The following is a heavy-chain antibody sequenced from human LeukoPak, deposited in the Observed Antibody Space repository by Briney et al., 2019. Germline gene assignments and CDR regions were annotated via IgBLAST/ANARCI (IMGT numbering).Heavy chain of an antibody. CDR2: IKQDGSEK. V-gene: IGHV3-7*01. Sequence: GGSLRLSCAASGFTFSSYWMSWVRQAPGKGLEWVANIKQDGSEKYYVDSVKGRFTISRDNAKNSLYLQMNSLRAEDTAVYYCAKTVSAVTTHFDYWGQGTLVTVSS. J-gene: IGHJ4*02. D-gene: IGHD4-11*01. CDR1: GFTFSSYW. CDR3: AKTVSAVTTHFDY.